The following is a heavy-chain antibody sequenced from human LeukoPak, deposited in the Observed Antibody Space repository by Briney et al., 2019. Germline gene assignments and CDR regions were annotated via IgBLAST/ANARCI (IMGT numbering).Heavy chain of an antibody. V-gene: IGHV3-23*01. D-gene: IGHD2-15*01. J-gene: IGHJ4*02. CDR3: AGCSGGSCYPDY. CDR2: ISGSGSST. Sequence: GGSLRLSCAASGFTFSSYAMSWVRQAPGKGLEWVSAISGSGSSTYYADSVKGRFTISRDNAKNSLYLQMNSLRAEDTAVYYCAGCSGGSCYPDYWGQGTLVTVSS. CDR1: GFTFSSYA.